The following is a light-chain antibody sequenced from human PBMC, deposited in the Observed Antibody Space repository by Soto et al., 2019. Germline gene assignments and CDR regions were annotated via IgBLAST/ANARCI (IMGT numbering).Light chain of an antibody. J-gene: IGLJ1*01. Sequence: QSVLTQPPSASGSPGQSVTISCTGTSNDVGDYDYVSWYQQHPDKAPRLIIYAVDKRPSGVPDRFSGSKSGNTASLTVSGLQADDEADYYCSSYTGSNTKVFGTWTKVTV. CDR1: SNDVGDYDY. CDR3: SSYTGSNTKV. CDR2: AVD. V-gene: IGLV2-8*01.